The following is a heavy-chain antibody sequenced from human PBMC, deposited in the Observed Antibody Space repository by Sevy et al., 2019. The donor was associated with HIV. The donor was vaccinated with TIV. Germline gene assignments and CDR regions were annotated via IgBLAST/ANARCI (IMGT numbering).Heavy chain of an antibody. CDR1: GISISSHW. J-gene: IGHJ6*02. Sequence: GGSLRLSCVGAGISISSHWMNWVRQSPGKGLEWVANINQDGSEIYYVGSVKGRFTISRDNARNSGYLQMHSLSVADSGVYYCARAMGVWGQGTTVTVSS. CDR2: INQDGSEI. V-gene: IGHV3-7*01. CDR3: ARAMGV.